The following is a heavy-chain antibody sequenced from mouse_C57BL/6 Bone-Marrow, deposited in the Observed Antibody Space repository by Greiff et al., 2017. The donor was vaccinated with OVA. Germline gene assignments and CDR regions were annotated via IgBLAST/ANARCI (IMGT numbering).Heavy chain of an antibody. CDR2: INPNNGGT. D-gene: IGHD3-1*01. Sequence: EVKLQQSGPELVKPGASVKISCKASGYTFTDYYMNWVKQSHGKSLEWIGDINPNNGGTSYNQKFKGKATLTVDKSSSTAYMELRSLTSEDSAVYYCASGRGRWYFDVWGTGTTVTVSS. CDR1: GYTFTDYY. J-gene: IGHJ1*03. CDR3: ASGRGRWYFDV. V-gene: IGHV1-26*01.